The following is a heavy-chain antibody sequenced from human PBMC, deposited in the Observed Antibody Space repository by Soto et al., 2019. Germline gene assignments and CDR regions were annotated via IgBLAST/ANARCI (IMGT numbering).Heavy chain of an antibody. D-gene: IGHD3-16*01. J-gene: IGHJ4*02. CDR2: ISGSGGST. CDR3: AIMITFGGVLDY. CDR1: GFTFSSYA. V-gene: IGHV3-23*01. Sequence: GGSLRLSCAASGFTFSSYAMSWFRQAPGKGLEWVSAISGSGGSTYYADSVKGRFTISRDNSKNTLYLQMNSLRAEDTAVYYCAIMITFGGVLDYWGQGTLVTVSS.